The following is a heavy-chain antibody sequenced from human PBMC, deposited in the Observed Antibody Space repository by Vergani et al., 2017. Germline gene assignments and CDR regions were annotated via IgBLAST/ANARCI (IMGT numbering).Heavy chain of an antibody. J-gene: IGHJ4*02. D-gene: IGHD6-6*01. CDR1: GFTFSSYA. Sequence: QVQLVESGGGVVQPGRSLRLSCAASGFTFSSYAMHWVRQAPGKGLEWVAVISYDGSNKYYADSVKGRFTISRDNSKNTLYLQMNSLRAEDTAVYYCARDLLAARPGFDYWGQGTLVTVSS. V-gene: IGHV3-30*04. CDR3: ARDLLAARPGFDY. CDR2: ISYDGSNK.